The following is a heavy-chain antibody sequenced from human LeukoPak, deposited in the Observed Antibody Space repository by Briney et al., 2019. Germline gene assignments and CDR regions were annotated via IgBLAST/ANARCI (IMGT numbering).Heavy chain of an antibody. V-gene: IGHV4-30-4*08. CDR2: IYYSGST. J-gene: IGHJ4*02. D-gene: IGHD2-2*01. CDR3: ARKRRGYCSSTSCNLDY. Sequence: SQTLSLTCTVSGGSISSGDYYWSWIRQPPGKGLEWIEYIYYSGSTYYNPSLKSRVTISVDTSKNQFSLKLSSVTAADTAVYYCARKRRGYCSSTSCNLDYWGQGTLVTVSS. CDR1: GGSISSGDYY.